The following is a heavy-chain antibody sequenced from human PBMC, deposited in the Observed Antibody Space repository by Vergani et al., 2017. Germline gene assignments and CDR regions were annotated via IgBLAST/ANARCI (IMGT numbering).Heavy chain of an antibody. CDR2: IYYSGST. Sequence: QLQLQESGPGLVKPSETLSLTCTVSGGSISSSSYYWGWIRQPPGKGLEWIGRIYYSGSTYYNPSLKSRVTLSVDTSKNQFSLKLSSVTAADTAVYYCARVMSDSSGYPVFYFDYWGQGTLVTVSS. V-gene: IGHV4-39*07. CDR3: ARVMSDSSGYPVFYFDY. CDR1: GGSISSSSYY. J-gene: IGHJ4*02. D-gene: IGHD3-22*01.